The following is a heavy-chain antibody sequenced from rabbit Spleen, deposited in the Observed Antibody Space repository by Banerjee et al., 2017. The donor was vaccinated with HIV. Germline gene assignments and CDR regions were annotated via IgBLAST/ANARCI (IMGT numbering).Heavy chain of an antibody. D-gene: IGHD1-1*01. CDR3: ARDTSSSFSSYGMDL. CDR2: IGSGATGNN. V-gene: IGHV1S40*01. J-gene: IGHJ6*01. Sequence: QSLEESGGGLVQPEGSLTLTCTASGFSFSTRYYMCWVRQAPGKGLEWIGCIGSGATGNNYYASWAKGRFTITKTSSTTVTLQMTSLTAADTATYFCARDTSSSFSSYGMDLWGPGTLVTVS. CDR1: GFSFSTRYY.